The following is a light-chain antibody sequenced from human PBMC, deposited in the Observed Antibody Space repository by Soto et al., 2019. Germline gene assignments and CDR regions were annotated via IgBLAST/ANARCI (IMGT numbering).Light chain of an antibody. CDR1: SSNIGNNY. CDR3: GTWDSRLSAGRDVV. J-gene: IGLJ2*01. Sequence: QSVLTQPPSVSAAPGQKVTISCSGSSSNIGNNYVSWYQQLPGTAPKLLIYDNNKRPSGIPDRFSGSKSGTSATLGITGLQTGDEADYYCGTWDSRLSAGRDVVFGGGTKLTVL. V-gene: IGLV1-51*01. CDR2: DNN.